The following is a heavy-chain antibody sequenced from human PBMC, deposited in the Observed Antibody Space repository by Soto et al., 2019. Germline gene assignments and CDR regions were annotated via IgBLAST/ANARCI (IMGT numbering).Heavy chain of an antibody. D-gene: IGHD3-22*01. CDR3: AADSGSSGYYYY. V-gene: IGHV1-58*01. CDR1: GFTFISSA. Sequence: SVKVSCKASGFTFISSAVQWVRQARGQRLEWIGWIVVGSGNTNYAQKFQERVTITRDMSTSTVYMELSSLRSEDTAVYYCAADSGSSGYYYYWGQGTLVTVSS. J-gene: IGHJ4*02. CDR2: IVVGSGNT.